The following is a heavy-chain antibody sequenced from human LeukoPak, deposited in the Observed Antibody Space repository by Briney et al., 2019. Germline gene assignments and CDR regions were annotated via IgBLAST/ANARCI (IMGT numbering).Heavy chain of an antibody. Sequence: VGSLSLSCAASGFGFSSYTMAWVRQAPGKGLEWASGISGSGGRTYHADSVRGRFTISRADAKNTLHLEMHRLRAEDAAVYYGAKGNCGSECYYHLARWGQGTQVTVSS. CDR2: ISGSGGRT. J-gene: IGHJ4*02. V-gene: IGHV3-23*01. CDR3: AKGNCGSECYYHLAR. CDR1: GFGFSSYT. D-gene: IGHD2-21*01.